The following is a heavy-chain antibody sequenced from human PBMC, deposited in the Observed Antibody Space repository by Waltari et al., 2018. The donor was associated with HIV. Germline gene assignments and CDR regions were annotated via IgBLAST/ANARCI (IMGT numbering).Heavy chain of an antibody. CDR2: ISYDGSNK. Sequence: VQLVESGGGVVQPGRSLRLSCAASGFTFSSYAMHWVRQAPGKGLEWVAVISYDGSNKYYADSVKGRFTISRDNSKNTLYLQMNSLRAEDTAVYYCARDPYYYDSSGYLCYFDYWGQGTLVTVSS. J-gene: IGHJ4*02. CDR1: GFTFSSYA. V-gene: IGHV3-30-3*01. D-gene: IGHD3-22*01. CDR3: ARDPYYYDSSGYLCYFDY.